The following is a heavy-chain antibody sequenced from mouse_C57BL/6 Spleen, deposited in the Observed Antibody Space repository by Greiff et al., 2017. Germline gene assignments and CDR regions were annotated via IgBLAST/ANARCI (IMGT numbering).Heavy chain of an antibody. CDR2: FYPGSGSI. Sequence: VQLVESGAELVKPGASLTLSCTASGYTFTEYTIHWVQQRSGPGLEWIGWFYPGSGSIKYTEKFKDKATLPADKSSSTVYMELSRLTSEDSAVYYCARHERRGYYGSSPYAMDYWGQGTSVTVSS. J-gene: IGHJ4*01. CDR1: GYTFTEYT. D-gene: IGHD1-1*01. CDR3: ARHERRGYYGSSPYAMDY. V-gene: IGHV1-62-2*01.